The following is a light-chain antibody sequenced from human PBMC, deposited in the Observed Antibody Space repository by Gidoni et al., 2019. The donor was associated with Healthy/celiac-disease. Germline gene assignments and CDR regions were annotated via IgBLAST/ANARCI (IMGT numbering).Light chain of an antibody. Sequence: EIVLTQSPGTLSLSPGERATLSCRASQSVSSSYLACYQQKPGQAPRLLIYGASSRATGIPDRFSGSGSGTDFTRTISRLEPEDVAVYYCQQYGSSPLTFGPGTKVDIK. J-gene: IGKJ3*01. CDR3: QQYGSSPLT. V-gene: IGKV3-20*01. CDR1: QSVSSSY. CDR2: GAS.